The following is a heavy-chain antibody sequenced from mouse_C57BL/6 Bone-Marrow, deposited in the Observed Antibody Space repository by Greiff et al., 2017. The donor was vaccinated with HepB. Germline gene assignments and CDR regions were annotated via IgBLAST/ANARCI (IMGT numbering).Heavy chain of an antibody. CDR3: ASPYYYGSSYDFAY. J-gene: IGHJ3*01. V-gene: IGHV5-17*01. D-gene: IGHD1-1*01. Sequence: EVKLVESGGGLVKPGGSLKLSCAASGFTFSDYGMHWVRQAPEKGLEWVAYISSGSSTIYYADTVKGRFTISRDNAKTTLFLQMTSLRSEDTAMYYCASPYYYGSSYDFAYWGQGTLVTVSA. CDR2: ISSGSSTI. CDR1: GFTFSDYG.